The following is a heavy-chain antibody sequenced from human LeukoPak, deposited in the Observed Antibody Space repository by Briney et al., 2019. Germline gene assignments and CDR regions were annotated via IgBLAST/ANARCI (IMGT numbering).Heavy chain of an antibody. CDR2: IIPIFGTA. CDR1: GGTLSSYA. D-gene: IGHD6-19*01. Sequence: SVKVSCKASGGTLSSYAISWVRQAPGQGLEWMGGIIPIFGTANYAQKFQGRVTITADESTSTAYMELSSLRSEDTAVYYCARAVVAVAGRGYYFDYWGQGTLVTLSS. J-gene: IGHJ4*02. CDR3: ARAVVAVAGRGYYFDY. V-gene: IGHV1-69*13.